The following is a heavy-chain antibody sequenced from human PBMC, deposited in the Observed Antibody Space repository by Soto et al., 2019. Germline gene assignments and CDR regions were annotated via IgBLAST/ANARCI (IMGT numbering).Heavy chain of an antibody. CDR3: ARQENYYGSQPFNWFDP. Sequence: SETLSLTCTVSGGSVSSNSYYWGWIRQPPGRGLEWIGTIYYSGTTYYNPSLKSRVTTSVDTSKNQFSLKLTSVTAADTAVYYCARQENYYGSQPFNWFDPWGQGTLVTVSS. D-gene: IGHD3-10*01. CDR1: GGSVSSNSYY. V-gene: IGHV4-39*01. J-gene: IGHJ5*02. CDR2: IYYSGTT.